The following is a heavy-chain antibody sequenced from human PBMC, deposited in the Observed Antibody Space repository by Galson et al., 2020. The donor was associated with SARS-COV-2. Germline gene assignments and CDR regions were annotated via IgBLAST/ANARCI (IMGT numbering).Heavy chain of an antibody. CDR3: AGSVGWIFDL. V-gene: IGHV3-7*01. D-gene: IGHD6-19*01. J-gene: IGHJ2*01. Sequence: GESLKISCAASGFTSSTYWMTWVRQAPGKGLEWVAIIKKDESEIYYVDSVKGRFTISRDNAKNSLYLQMDSLRSEDTAVYYCAGSVGWIFDLWGRGTQVTVSS. CDR2: IKKDESEI. CDR1: GFTSSTYW.